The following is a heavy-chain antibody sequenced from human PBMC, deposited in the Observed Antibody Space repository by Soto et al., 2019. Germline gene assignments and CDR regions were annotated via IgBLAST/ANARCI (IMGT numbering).Heavy chain of an antibody. V-gene: IGHV4-59*08. CDR1: GGSISSYY. J-gene: IGHJ5*02. CDR2: IYYSGST. Sequence: SETLSLTCTVSGGSISSYYWSWIRQPPGKGLEWIGYIYYSGSTNYNPSLKSRVTISVDTSKNQFSLKLSSVTAADTAVYYCARRGWDSSSFHLDPWGQGTLVTVSS. CDR3: ARRGWDSSSFHLDP. D-gene: IGHD6-6*01.